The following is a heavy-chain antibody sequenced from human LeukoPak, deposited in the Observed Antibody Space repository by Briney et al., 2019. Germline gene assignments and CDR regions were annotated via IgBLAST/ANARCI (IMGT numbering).Heavy chain of an antibody. CDR1: VYTFTNHG. D-gene: IGHD3-16*01. Sequence: ASVKVSCKTSVYTFTNHGIGWVRQAPGQGLEWMGWISAYTGDTHYVQKFNDRVTMTIDTSTSTAYMELTSLRSDDTAFYYCARGLGLRLRPSRFDPWGQGTLVTVSS. CDR3: ARGLGLRLRPSRFDP. J-gene: IGHJ5*02. V-gene: IGHV1-18*01. CDR2: ISAYTGDT.